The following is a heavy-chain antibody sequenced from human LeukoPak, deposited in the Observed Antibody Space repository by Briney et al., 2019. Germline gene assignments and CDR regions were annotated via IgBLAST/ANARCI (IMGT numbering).Heavy chain of an antibody. J-gene: IGHJ3*02. CDR2: IYYSGST. Sequence: SETLSLTCTVSGGSISSYCWSWIRQPPGKGLEWIGYIYYSGSTNYNPSLKSRVTISVDTSKNQFSLKLSSVTAADTAVYYCARHPGIAAAGPLAFDIWGQGTMVTVSS. CDR1: GGSISSYC. D-gene: IGHD6-13*01. V-gene: IGHV4-59*08. CDR3: ARHPGIAAAGPLAFDI.